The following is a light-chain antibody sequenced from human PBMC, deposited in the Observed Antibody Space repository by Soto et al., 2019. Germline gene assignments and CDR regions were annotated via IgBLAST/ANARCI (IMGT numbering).Light chain of an antibody. Sequence: QSFLTQPPSASGTPGQRVTISCSGSSSNIGSNYVYWYQQLPGTAPKLLIYSNYQRPSGVPDRFSGSKSGTSASLAISGLRSEDEADYYCAAWDDSLSGVVFGGGTQLTVL. CDR1: SSNIGSNY. CDR2: SNY. CDR3: AAWDDSLSGVV. J-gene: IGLJ3*02. V-gene: IGLV1-47*02.